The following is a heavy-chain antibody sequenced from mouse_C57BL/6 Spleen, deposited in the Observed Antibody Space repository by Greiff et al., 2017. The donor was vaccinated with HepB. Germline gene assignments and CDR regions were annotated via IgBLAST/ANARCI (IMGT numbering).Heavy chain of an antibody. D-gene: IGHD2-5*01. CDR1: GYTFPSYW. Sequence: QVQLQQSGAELAKPGASVKFSCKASGYTFPSYWLHWVNQRPGQGLEGIGYINPSSGYTNYYQKFKDKAPLTADKSSSTAYMQLSSLTYEDSAVYYCARSLSKRRDYAMDYWGQGTSVTVSS. V-gene: IGHV1-7*01. J-gene: IGHJ4*01. CDR3: ARSLSKRRDYAMDY. CDR2: INPSSGYT.